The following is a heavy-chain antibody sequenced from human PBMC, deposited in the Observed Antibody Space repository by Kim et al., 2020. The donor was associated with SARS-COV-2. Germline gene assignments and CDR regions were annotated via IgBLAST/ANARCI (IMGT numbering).Heavy chain of an antibody. Sequence: TYKKYADSVKGRFTIARDNAKKSLYLQMSSLRAEDTAVYYCARGSDSLDYWGQGTLVTVSS. J-gene: IGHJ4*02. D-gene: IGHD3-22*01. CDR2: TYK. CDR3: ARGSDSLDY. V-gene: IGHV3-11*05.